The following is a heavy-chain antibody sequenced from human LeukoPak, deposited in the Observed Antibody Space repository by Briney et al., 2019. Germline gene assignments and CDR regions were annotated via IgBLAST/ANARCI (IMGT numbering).Heavy chain of an antibody. CDR3: ARGDYDILTGYHTPFDY. CDR2: INPNSGGT. CDR1: GYTFTGYY. Sequence: ASVKVSCKASGYTFTGYYMHWVRQAPGQGPEWMGWINPNSGGTNYAQKFQGRVTMTRDTSISTAYMELSRLRSDDTAVYYCARGDYDILTGYHTPFDYWGQGTLVTVSS. J-gene: IGHJ4*02. V-gene: IGHV1-2*02. D-gene: IGHD3-9*01.